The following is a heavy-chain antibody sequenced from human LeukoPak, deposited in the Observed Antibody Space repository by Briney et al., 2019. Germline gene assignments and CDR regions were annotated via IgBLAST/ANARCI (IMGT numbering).Heavy chain of an antibody. D-gene: IGHD3-9*01. J-gene: IGHJ6*02. Sequence: ASVKVSCKASGYTFTSYDINWVRQATGQGLEWMGWMNPNSGNTGYAQKFQGRVTMTRNTSISTAYMELSSLRSEDTAVYYCARALVLNYYYYGMDVWGQGTTVTVSS. CDR2: MNPNSGNT. V-gene: IGHV1-8*01. CDR1: GYTFTSYD. CDR3: ARALVLNYYYYGMDV.